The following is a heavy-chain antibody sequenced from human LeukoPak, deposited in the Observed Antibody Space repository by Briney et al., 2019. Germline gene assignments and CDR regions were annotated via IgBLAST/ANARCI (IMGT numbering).Heavy chain of an antibody. CDR3: ARDLEGIVVVPAPDTAHWFDP. Sequence: QSGGSLRLSCAASGFTFSSYAMHWVRQAPGKGLEWVAVISYDGSNKYYADSVKGRFTISRDNSKNTLYLQMNSLRAEDTAVYYCARDLEGIVVVPAPDTAHWFDPWGQGTLVTVSS. CDR1: GFTFSSYA. V-gene: IGHV3-30-3*01. CDR2: ISYDGSNK. D-gene: IGHD2-2*01. J-gene: IGHJ5*02.